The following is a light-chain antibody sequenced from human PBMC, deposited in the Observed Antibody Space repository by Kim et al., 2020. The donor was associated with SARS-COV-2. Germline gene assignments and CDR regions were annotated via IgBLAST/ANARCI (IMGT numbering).Light chain of an antibody. V-gene: IGKV3-11*01. Sequence: PGERATLSCRASQSVNTFLAWYQQKPGQAPRLLIYDASNRATGIPARFSGSGSGTDFTLTISTLEPEDFAVYYCHHRSDWPLTFGGGTKVDIK. CDR2: DAS. CDR1: QSVNTF. CDR3: HHRSDWPLT. J-gene: IGKJ4*01.